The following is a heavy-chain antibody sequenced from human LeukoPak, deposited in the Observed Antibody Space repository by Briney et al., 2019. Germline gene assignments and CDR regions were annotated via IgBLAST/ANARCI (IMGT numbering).Heavy chain of an antibody. J-gene: IGHJ6*04. D-gene: IGHD6-19*01. CDR3: ARDIAVAGTRMDV. CDR1: GGSISSHY. Sequence: SETLSLTCTVSGGSISSHYWSWIRQPPGKGLEWIGYIYYSGSTNYNPSLKSRVTISVDTSKNQFSLKLSSVTAADTAVYYCARDIAVAGTRMDVWGKGTTVTVSS. V-gene: IGHV4-59*11. CDR2: IYYSGST.